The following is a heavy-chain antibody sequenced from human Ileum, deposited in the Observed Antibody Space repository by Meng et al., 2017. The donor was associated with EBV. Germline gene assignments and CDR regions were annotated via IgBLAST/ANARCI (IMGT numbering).Heavy chain of an antibody. J-gene: IGHJ4*02. Sequence: QVRRQGSGPGLLKPSAPLSLTCAVSGASISSTNWWSWVRQPPGKGLEWIGDIYHSGSTNYNPSLKSRVTISIDASKNQFSLKVTSVTAADTAMYYCANRRPASGPLGDYWGQGTLVTVSS. V-gene: IGHV4-4*02. CDR1: GASISSTNW. CDR2: IYHSGST. D-gene: IGHD2-2*01. CDR3: ANRRPASGPLGDY.